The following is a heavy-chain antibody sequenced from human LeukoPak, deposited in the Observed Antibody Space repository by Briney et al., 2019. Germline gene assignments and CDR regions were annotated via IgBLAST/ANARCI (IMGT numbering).Heavy chain of an antibody. CDR2: ISYDGSNK. J-gene: IGHJ5*02. Sequence: GGSLRLSCAASGFTFSSYAMHWVRQAPGKGLEWVAVISYDGSNKYYADSVKGRFTISRDNSKNTLYLQINSLRAEDTAVYFCARQVGSTRITGDWFDPWGQGTLVTVSS. CDR3: ARQVGSTRITGDWFDP. V-gene: IGHV3-30*14. CDR1: GFTFSSYA. D-gene: IGHD2-2*01.